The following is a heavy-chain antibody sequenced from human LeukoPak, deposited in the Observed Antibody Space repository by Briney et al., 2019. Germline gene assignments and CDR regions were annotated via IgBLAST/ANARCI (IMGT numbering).Heavy chain of an antibody. D-gene: IGHD2-15*01. V-gene: IGHV1-18*01. CDR1: GCTFTNYG. J-gene: IGHJ5*02. CDR3: AKSIVVVIAATSGFDP. CDR2: ISTYNGNT. Sequence: GASVKVSCKASGCTFTNYGIHWVRQAPGQGLEWMGWISTYNGNTNYAQKYQDRLTMTTDTSTNTAYMELRSLRSDDTAVYYCAKSIVVVIAATSGFDPWGQGTLVIVSS.